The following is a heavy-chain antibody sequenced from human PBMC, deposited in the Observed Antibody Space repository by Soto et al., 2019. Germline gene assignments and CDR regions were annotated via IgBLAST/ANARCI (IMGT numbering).Heavy chain of an antibody. CDR2: PHDSGNT. CDR1: GDSISSGTW. Sequence: QVQLQESGPGLVKPSGTLSLTCGVSGDSISSGTWWSWVRQAPGKGLEGIGQPHDSGNTEYNPSLKSRVTISVDKSKNQVSLEMNSVTAADTVVYYCARHGGYNLYSWGQGTLVTVSS. V-gene: IGHV4-4*02. D-gene: IGHD6-25*01. J-gene: IGHJ4*02. CDR3: ARHGGYNLYS.